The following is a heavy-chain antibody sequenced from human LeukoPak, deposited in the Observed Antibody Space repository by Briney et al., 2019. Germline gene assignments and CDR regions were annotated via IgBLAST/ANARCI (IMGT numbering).Heavy chain of an antibody. D-gene: IGHD3-22*01. J-gene: IGHJ4*02. V-gene: IGHV3-48*04. CDR2: ISSSSSPI. Sequence: PGGSLRLSCAASGFTFSSYSMNWVRQSPGKGLAWVSYISSSSSPIYYADSVKGRFTISRDNAKNSLYLQMNSLRAEDTAVYYCASQNDGASFQAGYYDSSGYYYFYWGQGTLVTVSS. CDR3: ASQNDGASFQAGYYDSSGYYYFY. CDR1: GFTFSSYS.